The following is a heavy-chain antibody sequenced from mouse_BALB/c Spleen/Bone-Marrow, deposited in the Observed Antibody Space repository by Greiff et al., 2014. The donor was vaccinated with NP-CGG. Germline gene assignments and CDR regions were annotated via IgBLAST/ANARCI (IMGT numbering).Heavy chain of an antibody. CDR2: IDPANVST. V-gene: IGHV14-3*02. Sequence: DVQLVESGAELVKPGASVKLSCTASGFNIKDTYMHWVKQRPEQGLEWIGRIDPANVSTKYDPKFQGKATITADTSSNTAYLQLSSLTSEDTAVYYCASYVYGYYFDYWGQGTTLTVSS. CDR3: ASYVYGYYFDY. D-gene: IGHD1-1*01. J-gene: IGHJ2*01. CDR1: GFNIKDTY.